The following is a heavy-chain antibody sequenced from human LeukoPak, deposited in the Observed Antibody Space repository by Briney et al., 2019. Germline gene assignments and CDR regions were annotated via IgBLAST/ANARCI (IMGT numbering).Heavy chain of an antibody. CDR1: GGSIINNGYY. J-gene: IGHJ4*02. Sequence: SETLSLTCTVSGGSIINNGYYWSWIRQHPGKGLEWIGCIYHSGTTSYNPSLKSRIIISIDTSKSQFSLKVTSVTAADTAVYFCARYYYGSGSRRQEFDYWGQGILVAVSS. CDR3: ARYYYGSGSRRQEFDY. V-gene: IGHV4-31*03. CDR2: IYHSGTT. D-gene: IGHD3-10*01.